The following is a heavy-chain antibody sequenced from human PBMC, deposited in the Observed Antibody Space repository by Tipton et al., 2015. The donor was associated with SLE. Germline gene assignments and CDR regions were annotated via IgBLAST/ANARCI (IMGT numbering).Heavy chain of an antibody. CDR1: GDTFRKYT. CDR3: AAWDRQLAGYDYYYMDV. Sequence: QSGAEVKKPGSSVTVSCKASGDTFRKYTINWVRQAPGQGLEWVGRILPGPGIPNYAQKFQGRISITADKSTSTAYMELRSLRSEDTAVYYCAAWDRQLAGYDYYYMDVWGKGTTVTVSS. J-gene: IGHJ6*03. D-gene: IGHD6-6*01. CDR2: ILPGPGIP. V-gene: IGHV1-69*02.